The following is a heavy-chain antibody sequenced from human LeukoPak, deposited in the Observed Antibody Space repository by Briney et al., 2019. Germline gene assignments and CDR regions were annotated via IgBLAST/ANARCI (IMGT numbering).Heavy chain of an antibody. CDR1: GFTFSSYN. CDR2: IKQDGSEK. Sequence: GGSLRLSCAASGFTFSSYNMNWVRQAPGKGLEWVANIKQDGSEKYYVDSVKGRFTISRDNAKNSLYLQMNSLRAEDTAVYYCASENYGDYGDADYWGQGTLVTVSS. CDR3: ASENYGDYGDADY. D-gene: IGHD4-17*01. V-gene: IGHV3-7*01. J-gene: IGHJ4*02.